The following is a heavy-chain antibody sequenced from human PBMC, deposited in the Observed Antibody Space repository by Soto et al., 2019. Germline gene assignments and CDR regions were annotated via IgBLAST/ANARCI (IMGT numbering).Heavy chain of an antibody. D-gene: IGHD1-1*01. CDR1: GGSFSGYY. CDR3: ARVDDASGTTSWFDP. CDR2: IYYSGST. J-gene: IGHJ5*02. V-gene: IGHV4-31*11. Sequence: SETLSLTCAVYGGSFSGYYWSWIRQHPVKGLEWIGNIYYSGSTYYNPSLKSRVTISVDTSKNHFSLILSSVTAADTAVYYCARVDDASGTTSWFDPWGQGILVTVSS.